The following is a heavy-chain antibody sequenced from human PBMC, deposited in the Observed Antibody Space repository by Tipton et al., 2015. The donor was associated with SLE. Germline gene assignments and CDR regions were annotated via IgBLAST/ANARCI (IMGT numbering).Heavy chain of an antibody. D-gene: IGHD6-13*01. CDR2: IWYDGSNK. J-gene: IGHJ6*02. Sequence: SLRLSCAASGFTFSSYGMHWVRQAPGKGLEWVAVIWYDGSNKYYADSVKGRFTISRDNSKNTLYLQMNSLRAEDTAVYYCAKTLAAPQDLYGMDVWGQGTTVTVSS. CDR3: AKTLAAPQDLYGMDV. V-gene: IGHV3-30*18. CDR1: GFTFSSYG.